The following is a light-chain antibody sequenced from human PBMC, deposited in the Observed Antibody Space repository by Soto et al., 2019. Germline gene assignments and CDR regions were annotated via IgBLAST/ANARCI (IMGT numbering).Light chain of an antibody. CDR3: QQRAVSPLS. J-gene: IGKJ4*01. CDR2: GAS. Sequence: EVVLTQSPAILSLSPGETATLSCRAGQPIRNDLGWYQQRPGQAPRLLIYGASNRATGIPDRFSGSGSGTDFTLTITRLAPEDFAIYYCQQRAVSPLSFGGGTQV. CDR1: QPIRND. V-gene: IGKV3-11*01.